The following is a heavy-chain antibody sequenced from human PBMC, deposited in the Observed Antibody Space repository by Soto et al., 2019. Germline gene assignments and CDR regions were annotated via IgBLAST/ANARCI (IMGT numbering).Heavy chain of an antibody. J-gene: IGHJ3*02. Sequence: EVQLVESGGGLVKPGASVRLSCAASGFTFRNAWMNWVRRAPGKGLEWVGRIKSKTDGGTTDYAGPVKDRFTIARDDPKNTLYLQMNSLKTEDTAVYYCTTSCYFRRAENGAFDIWGQGTMVTVSS. D-gene: IGHD3-10*01. V-gene: IGHV3-15*07. CDR3: TTSCYFRRAENGAFDI. CDR2: IKSKTDGGTT. CDR1: GFTFRNAW.